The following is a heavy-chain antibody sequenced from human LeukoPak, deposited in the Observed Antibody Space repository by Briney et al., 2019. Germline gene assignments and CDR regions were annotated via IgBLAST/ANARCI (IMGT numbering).Heavy chain of an antibody. V-gene: IGHV1-2*02. CDR1: GYTFTGYY. CDR3: ARDSDSGGYNYYYYGMDV. CDR2: INPNSGGT. Sequence: ASVKVSCKASGYTFTGYYMHWVRQAPGQGLEWMGWINPNSGGTNYAQKFQGRVTMTRDTSLSTAYMELSRLRSEDTAVYYCARDSDSGGYNYYYYGMDVWGQGTTVAVSS. J-gene: IGHJ6*02. D-gene: IGHD3-22*01.